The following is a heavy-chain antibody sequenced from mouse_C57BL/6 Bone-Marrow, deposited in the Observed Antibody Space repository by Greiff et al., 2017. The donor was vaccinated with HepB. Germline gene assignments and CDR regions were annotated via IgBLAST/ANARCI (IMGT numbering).Heavy chain of an antibody. Sequence: QVQLQQSGPELVKPGASVKLSCKASGYIFTSYDIKGVKQMPGQGLEWSGWIYPSDGSTKYNEKFKGKATLTVDIPSSTASIELHSLTSEDSAVYFCARPLYYNNFAYWGQGTLVTVSA. CDR3: ARPLYYNNFAY. J-gene: IGHJ3*01. CDR2: IYPSDGST. V-gene: IGHV1-85*01. CDR1: GYIFTSYD. D-gene: IGHD2-5*01.